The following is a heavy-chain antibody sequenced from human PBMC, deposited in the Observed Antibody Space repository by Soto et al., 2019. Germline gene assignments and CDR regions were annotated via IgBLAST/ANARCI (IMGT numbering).Heavy chain of an antibody. V-gene: IGHV4-31*02. CDR3: ARGNSYGFVNWFDP. Sequence: PTDTLAITSTVSGSSISSADHYLIWIRQHPGKGLEWIGYIYYGGSTYYNPSLKSRVFISVDTSKNQFSLHLSSVTATDTAVYYCARGNSYGFVNWFDPWGQGTLVTVSS. CDR1: GSSISSADHY. CDR2: IYYGGST. J-gene: IGHJ5*02. D-gene: IGHD3-3*01.